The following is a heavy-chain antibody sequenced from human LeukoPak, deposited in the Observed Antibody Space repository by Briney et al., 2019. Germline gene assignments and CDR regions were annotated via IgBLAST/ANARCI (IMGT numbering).Heavy chain of an antibody. CDR3: ARDWGLSTARGAFDI. V-gene: IGHV1-69*05. Sequence: TVKVSCKASGGTFSSYAISWVRRAPGQGLEWMGGIIPIFGTANYAQKFQGRVTITTDESTSTAYMELSSLRSEDTAVYYCARDWGLSTARGAFDIWGQGTMVTVSS. CDR1: GGTFSSYA. D-gene: IGHD2/OR15-2a*01. CDR2: IIPIFGTA. J-gene: IGHJ3*02.